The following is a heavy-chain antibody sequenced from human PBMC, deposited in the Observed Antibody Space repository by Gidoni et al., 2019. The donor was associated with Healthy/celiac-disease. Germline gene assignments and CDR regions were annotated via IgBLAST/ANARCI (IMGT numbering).Heavy chain of an antibody. CDR3: ARTYIAAAGTGPNWFDP. V-gene: IGHV2-70*15. J-gene: IGHJ5*02. CDR2: IACDDDK. D-gene: IGHD6-13*01. Sequence: QVTLRESGPALVKPTQTLTMTCTFSGFSLSTSGLCVSWIRQPPGKALEWLARIACDDDKYYSTSLKTRLNISKDTSKNQVVLTMTTMDPVDTATYYCARTYIAAAGTGPNWFDPWGQGTLVTVSS. CDR1: GFSLSTSGLC.